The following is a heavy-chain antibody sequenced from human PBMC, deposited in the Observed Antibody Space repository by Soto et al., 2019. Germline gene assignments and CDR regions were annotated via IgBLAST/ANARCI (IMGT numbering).Heavy chain of an antibody. CDR1: GGSFSGYY. D-gene: IGHD2-8*02. CDR3: ARYKITGLFDY. J-gene: IGHJ4*02. Sequence: QVQLQQWGAGLLKPSETLSLTCAVYGGSFSGYYWTWIRQPPGPGLEWIGEINHSGSTTYNPSLKRRVTTSVDTSKNQYSLKLTSVTAADTAVYYRARYKITGLFDYWGQGTLVTVSP. CDR2: INHSGST. V-gene: IGHV4-34*01.